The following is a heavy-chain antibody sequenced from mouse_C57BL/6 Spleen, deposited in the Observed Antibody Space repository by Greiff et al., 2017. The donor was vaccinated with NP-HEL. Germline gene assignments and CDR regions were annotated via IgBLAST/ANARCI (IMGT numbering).Heavy chain of an antibody. CDR2: IDPSDSET. J-gene: IGHJ1*03. V-gene: IGHV1-52*01. Sequence: VQLQQPGAELVRPGSSVKLSCKASGYTFTSYWMHWVKQRPIQGLEWIGNIDPSDSETHYNQKFKDKATLTVDKSSSTAYMQLSSLTSEDSAVYYCARYDYYGSRHWYFDVWGTGTTVTVSS. CDR1: GYTFTSYW. D-gene: IGHD1-1*01. CDR3: ARYDYYGSRHWYFDV.